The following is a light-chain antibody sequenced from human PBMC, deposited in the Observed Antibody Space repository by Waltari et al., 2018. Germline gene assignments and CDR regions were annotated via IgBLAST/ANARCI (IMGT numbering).Light chain of an antibody. CDR3: QQYNNWPP. V-gene: IGKV3-15*01. CDR1: QIVRSN. Sequence: IVMTQSPATLSVSPGERATLSCRASQIVRSNLAWYQQKPGEAPRLLISGAATRATGIPARFSGSGSGTEFTLTISSMQSEDFAVYYCQQYNNWPPFGGGTKVELK. J-gene: IGKJ4*02. CDR2: GAA.